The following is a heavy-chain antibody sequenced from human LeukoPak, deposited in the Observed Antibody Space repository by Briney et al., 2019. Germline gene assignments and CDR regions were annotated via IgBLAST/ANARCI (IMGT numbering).Heavy chain of an antibody. CDR1: GFTFSSYW. V-gene: IGHV3-7*01. CDR3: ARSVGGWFGESTHFDAFDI. J-gene: IGHJ3*02. Sequence: PGGSLRLSCAATGFTFSSYWMGWVRQAPGKGLEWVANIKQDESEKNYVDSVKGRFTISRDNAKNSLYLQMNSLRAEDTAVYYCARSVGGWFGESTHFDAFDIWGQGTMVTVSS. CDR2: IKQDESEK. D-gene: IGHD3-10*01.